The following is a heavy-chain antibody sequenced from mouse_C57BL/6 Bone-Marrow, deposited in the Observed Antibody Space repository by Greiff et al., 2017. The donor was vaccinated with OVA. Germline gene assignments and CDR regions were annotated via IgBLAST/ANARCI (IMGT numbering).Heavy chain of an antibody. CDR1: GFNIKDYY. J-gene: IGHJ3*01. D-gene: IGHD1-1*02. Sequence: EVQRVESGAELVRPGASVKLSCTASGFNIKDYYMHWVKQRPEQGLEWIGRIDPEDGDTEYAPKFQGKATMTADTSSNTAYLQLSSLTSEDTAVYYCTTPYGRRKRDWFAYWGQGTLVTVSA. CDR2: IDPEDGDT. V-gene: IGHV14-1*01. CDR3: TTPYGRRKRDWFAY.